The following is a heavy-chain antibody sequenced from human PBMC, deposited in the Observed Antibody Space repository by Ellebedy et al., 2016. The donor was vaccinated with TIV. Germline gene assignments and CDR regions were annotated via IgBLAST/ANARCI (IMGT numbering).Heavy chain of an antibody. V-gene: IGHV3-23*01. CDR1: GFTFSSYA. D-gene: IGHD3/OR15-3a*01. CDR2: ISGSGGST. Sequence: GESLKISCAASGFTFSSYAMSWVRQAPGKGLEWVSAISGSGGSTYYADSVKGRFTISRDNSKNTLYLQMNSLRAEDTAVYYCARSGGLGPFDYWGQGTLVTVSS. J-gene: IGHJ4*02. CDR3: ARSGGLGPFDY.